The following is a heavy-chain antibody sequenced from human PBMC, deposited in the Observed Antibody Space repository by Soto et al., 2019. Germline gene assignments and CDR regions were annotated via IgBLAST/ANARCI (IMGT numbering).Heavy chain of an antibody. CDR1: GGTFSSYA. J-gene: IGHJ5*02. CDR2: IIPIFGTA. CDR3: ARDPSSWYGWFDP. D-gene: IGHD6-13*01. Sequence: GASVKVSCKASGGTFSSYAISWVRQAPGQGLEWMGGIIPIFGTANYAQKFQGRVTITADESTSTAYMELSSLRSEDTAVYYCARDPSSWYGWFDPWGQGTLVTVSS. V-gene: IGHV1-69*13.